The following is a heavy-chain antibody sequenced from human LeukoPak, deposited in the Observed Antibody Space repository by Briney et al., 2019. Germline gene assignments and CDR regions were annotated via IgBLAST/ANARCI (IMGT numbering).Heavy chain of an antibody. V-gene: IGHV3-23*01. CDR2: ISGSGGST. D-gene: IGHD3-3*01. J-gene: IGHJ4*02. CDR3: ARGADYDFWSGYRY. Sequence: GGSLRLSCAASGFTFSSYAMSWVRQAPGKGLEWVSAISGSGGSTYYADSVKGRFTISRDNSKNTLYLQMNSLRAEDTAVYYCARGADYDFWSGYRYWGQGTLVTVSS. CDR1: GFTFSSYA.